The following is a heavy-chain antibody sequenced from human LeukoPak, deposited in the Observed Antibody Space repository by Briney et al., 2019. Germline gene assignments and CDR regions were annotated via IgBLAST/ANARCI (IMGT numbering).Heavy chain of an antibody. Sequence: SVKVSCKASGGTFNNFGINWVRQAPGQGLDWMGGVSPIFGAANYAQRFQGRITITADESTNTAFMEMSSLRSEDTAVYYCATLRLGQLSFDFWGQGTLVTVSS. CDR3: ATLRLGQLSFDF. CDR1: GGTFNNFG. CDR2: VSPIFGAA. J-gene: IGHJ4*02. D-gene: IGHD3-16*02. V-gene: IGHV1-69*13.